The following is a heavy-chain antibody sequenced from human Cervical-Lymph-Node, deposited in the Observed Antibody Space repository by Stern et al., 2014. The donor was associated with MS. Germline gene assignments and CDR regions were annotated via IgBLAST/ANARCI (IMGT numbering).Heavy chain of an antibody. Sequence: QLQLQESGPGLVKPSQTLSLICAVSGGSMASSTGGYFWSWIRQPPGQGLEWIGFIYYSGSTYYNPSLKRRTTISVDTSKNQVSLRLTSMTAADTAVYYCARVAYCGGDCSAFDSWGQGTLVTVSS. V-gene: IGHV4-31*11. CDR3: ARVAYCGGDCSAFDS. CDR2: IYYSGST. J-gene: IGHJ4*02. D-gene: IGHD2-21*02. CDR1: GGSMASSTGGYF.